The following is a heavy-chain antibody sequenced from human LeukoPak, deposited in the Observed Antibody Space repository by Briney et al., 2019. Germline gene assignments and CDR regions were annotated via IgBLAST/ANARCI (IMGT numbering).Heavy chain of an antibody. CDR2: IYYSGST. CDR1: GGSISSSSYY. D-gene: IGHD3-3*01. Sequence: SETLSLTCTVSGGSISSSSYYWGWIRQPPGKGLEWIGSIYYSGSTYYNPSLKSRVTISVDTSKNQFSLKLSSVTAADTAVYYCARHLFWSGYWGQGTLVTVSS. CDR3: ARHLFWSGY. V-gene: IGHV4-39*01. J-gene: IGHJ4*02.